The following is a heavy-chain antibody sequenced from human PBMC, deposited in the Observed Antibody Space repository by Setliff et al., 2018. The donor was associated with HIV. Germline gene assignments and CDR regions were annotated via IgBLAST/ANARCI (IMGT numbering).Heavy chain of an antibody. Sequence: SETLSLTCVVSGDSISRSRYYWGWIRQPPGKGLEWIGSFYHSGSANYNPSLKSRVIISIDKSKNKFSLKVSSVTAADTAVYYCARILVAAAGTGFDPWGQGILVTVSS. CDR1: GDSISRSRYY. V-gene: IGHV4-39*07. D-gene: IGHD6-13*01. CDR3: ARILVAAAGTGFDP. J-gene: IGHJ5*02. CDR2: FYHSGSA.